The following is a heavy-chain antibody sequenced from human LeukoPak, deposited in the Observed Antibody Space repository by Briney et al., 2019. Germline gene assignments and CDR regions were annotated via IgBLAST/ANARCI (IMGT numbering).Heavy chain of an antibody. Sequence: GGSLRLSCAASGFTFSSYAMSWVRQAPGKGLEWVSAISGSGSSTYYADSVKGRFTISRDNSKNTLYLQMNSLRAEDTAVYCCAKRVVPVTNEEVGHWGQGTLVTVSS. CDR1: GFTFSSYA. V-gene: IGHV3-23*01. CDR2: ISGSGSST. CDR3: AKRVVPVTNEEVGH. D-gene: IGHD4-17*01. J-gene: IGHJ4*02.